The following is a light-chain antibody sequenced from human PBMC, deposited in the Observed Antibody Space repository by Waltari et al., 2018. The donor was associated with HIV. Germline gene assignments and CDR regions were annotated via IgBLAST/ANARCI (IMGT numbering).Light chain of an antibody. J-gene: IGLJ3*02. CDR2: EVS. CDR3: SSYAGSNWV. Sequence: QSALTQPPSASGSPGQSVTISCTGTSSDVGGYNYVSWYQQHPGKAPKFIIYEVSKRPSGFPDRFSGSNSGNTASLTVSGLQAEDEADYYCSSYAGSNWVFGGGTKLTVL. CDR1: SSDVGGYNY. V-gene: IGLV2-8*01.